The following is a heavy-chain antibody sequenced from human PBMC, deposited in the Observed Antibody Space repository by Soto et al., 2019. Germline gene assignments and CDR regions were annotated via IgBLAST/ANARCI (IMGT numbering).Heavy chain of an antibody. D-gene: IGHD3-10*01. CDR1: GGSISSGGYY. V-gene: IGHV4-31*03. CDR2: IYYSGST. J-gene: IGHJ6*02. Sequence: SETLSLTCTVSGGSISSGGYYWSWIRQHPGKGLEWIGYIYYSGSTYYNPSLKSRVTISVDTSKNQFSLKLSSVTAADTAVYYCARRGYGPGFPYYYGLDVWGQGTTVTVSS. CDR3: ARRGYGPGFPYYYGLDV.